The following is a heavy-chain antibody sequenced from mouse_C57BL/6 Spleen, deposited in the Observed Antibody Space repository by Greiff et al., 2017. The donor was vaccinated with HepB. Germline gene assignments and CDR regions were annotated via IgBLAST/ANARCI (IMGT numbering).Heavy chain of an antibody. CDR2: IYPGDGDT. CDR3: ARSGGLSYWYFDV. J-gene: IGHJ1*03. CDR1: GYAFSSSW. Sequence: QVTLKVSGPELVKPGASVKISCKASGYAFSSSWMNWVKQRPGKGLEWIGRIYPGDGDTNYNGKFKGKATLTADKSSSTAYMQLSSLTSEDSAVYFCARSGGLSYWYFDVWGTGTTVTVSS. V-gene: IGHV1-82*01. D-gene: IGHD3-1*01.